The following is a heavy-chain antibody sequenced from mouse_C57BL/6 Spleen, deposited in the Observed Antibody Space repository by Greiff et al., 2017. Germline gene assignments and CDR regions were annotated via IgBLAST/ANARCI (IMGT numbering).Heavy chain of an antibody. CDR2: IDTSDSET. D-gene: IGHD2-3*01. J-gene: IGHJ4*01. CDR1: GYTFTSYW. CDR3: ARGRWLPEAMDY. V-gene: IGHV1-52*01. Sequence: QVQLQQSGAELVRPGSSVKLSCKASGYTFTSYWMHWVKQRPIQGLEWIGNIDTSDSETHYNQKFKDKATLTVDKSSSTAYMQLSSLTSEASAVYYCARGRWLPEAMDYWGQGTSVTVSS.